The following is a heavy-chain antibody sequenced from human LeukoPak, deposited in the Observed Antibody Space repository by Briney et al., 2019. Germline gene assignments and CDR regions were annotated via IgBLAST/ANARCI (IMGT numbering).Heavy chain of an antibody. CDR2: ISYDESDK. CDR3: AKVAGYSYVGVYYFDY. J-gene: IGHJ4*02. CDR1: GFTFSRYS. D-gene: IGHD5-18*01. V-gene: IGHV3-30*04. Sequence: PGGSLRLSCAASGFTFSRYSMHWVRQTPGKELEWVAVISYDESDKYYADSVKGRFTISRDNSKNTLYLQMNSLRAEDTAVYYCAKVAGYSYVGVYYFDYWGQGTLVTVSS.